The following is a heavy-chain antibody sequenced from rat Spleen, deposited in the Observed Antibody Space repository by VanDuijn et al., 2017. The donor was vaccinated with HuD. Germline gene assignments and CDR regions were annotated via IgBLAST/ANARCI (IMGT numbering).Heavy chain of an antibody. Sequence: QVQLKESGPGLVQPSQTLSLTCTVSGLSLTSNGVSWVRQPPGKGLEWIAAISSGGSTYYNSVFKSRLSISRDTSKSQVILKMNSLQTDDTAIYFCTRDGDSSWFAYWGQGTLVTVSS. CDR2: ISSGGST. CDR1: GLSLTSNG. V-gene: IGHV2S12*01. CDR3: TRDGDSSWFAY. D-gene: IGHD1-2*01. J-gene: IGHJ3*01.